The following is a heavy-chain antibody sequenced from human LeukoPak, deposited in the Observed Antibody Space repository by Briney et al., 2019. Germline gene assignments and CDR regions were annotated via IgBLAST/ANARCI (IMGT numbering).Heavy chain of an antibody. CDR2: ISAYNGNT. D-gene: IGHD3-9*01. V-gene: IGHV1-18*01. CDR1: GYTFTSYG. CDR3: ARDHDILTGYYDAFDI. J-gene: IGHJ3*02. Sequence: ASVKVSCKASGYTFTSYGISWVRQAPGQGLEWMGWISAYNGNTNYAQKLQGRVTMTTDTSTSTAYMELRSLRSDDTAVYYCARDHDILTGYYDAFDIWGQGTMVTVSS.